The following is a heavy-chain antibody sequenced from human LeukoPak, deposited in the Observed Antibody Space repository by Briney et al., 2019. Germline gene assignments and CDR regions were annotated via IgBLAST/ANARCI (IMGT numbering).Heavy chain of an antibody. CDR2: ISAYNGNT. CDR3: AREYSSSAPFDY. Sequence: FSXXXXSWVRQAPGQGLEWMGWISAYNGNTNYAQKLQGRVTMTTDTSTSTAYMELRSLRSDDTAVYYCAREYSSSAPFDYWGQGTLVTVSS. J-gene: IGHJ4*02. CDR1: FSXXX. D-gene: IGHD6-19*01. V-gene: IGHV1-18*01.